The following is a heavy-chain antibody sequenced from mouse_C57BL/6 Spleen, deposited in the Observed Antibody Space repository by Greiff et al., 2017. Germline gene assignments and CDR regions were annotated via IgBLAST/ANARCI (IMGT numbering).Heavy chain of an antibody. D-gene: IGHD4-1*01. CDR1: GYTFTSYW. V-gene: IGHV1-59*01. Sequence: QVQLQQPGAELVRPGTSVKLSCKASGYTFTSYWMHWVKQRPGQGLEWIGVIDPSDSYTNYNQKFKGKATLTVDTSSSTAYMQLSSLTSEDSAVYYCARPLTGTGFAYWGQGTLVTVSA. CDR3: ARPLTGTGFAY. J-gene: IGHJ3*01. CDR2: IDPSDSYT.